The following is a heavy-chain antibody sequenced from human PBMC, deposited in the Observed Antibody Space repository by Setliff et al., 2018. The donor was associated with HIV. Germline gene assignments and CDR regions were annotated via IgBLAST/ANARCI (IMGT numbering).Heavy chain of an antibody. CDR2: VLSSGST. CDR3: ARRRSGPQGWLLSNWFDA. Sequence: SETLSLTCTVSGASMSSYFWSWVRQTPGKGLEWIGYVLSSGSTYYNPSLKSRVAISVDTSKNQFSLQLNSVTAADTAVYYCARRRSGPQGWLLSNWFDAWGQGTLVTVSS. D-gene: IGHD3-3*01. J-gene: IGHJ5*02. CDR1: GASMSSYF. V-gene: IGHV4-59*04.